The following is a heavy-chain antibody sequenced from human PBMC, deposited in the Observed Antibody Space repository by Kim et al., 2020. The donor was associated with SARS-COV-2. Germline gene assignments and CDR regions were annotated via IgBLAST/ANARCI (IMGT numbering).Heavy chain of an antibody. Sequence: GGSLRLSCAASGFTFSSYSMHWVRQAPGKGLEWVADISYDGSNKYYADSVKGRFTISRDNSKNTLYLQMNSLRAEDTAVYYCARVIVSYYGMDVWGQGTTVTPSS. J-gene: IGHJ6*02. D-gene: IGHD3-22*01. V-gene: IGHV3-30-3*01. CDR1: GFTFSSYS. CDR3: ARVIVSYYGMDV. CDR2: ISYDGSNK.